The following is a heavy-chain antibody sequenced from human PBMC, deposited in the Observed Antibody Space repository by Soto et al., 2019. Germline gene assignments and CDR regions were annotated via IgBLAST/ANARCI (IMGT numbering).Heavy chain of an antibody. Sequence: SETLSLTCTVSGGSIIGVGGCRNWIRQPPGKTLEWIGDVYHSGIAYYNPPLKSRVTLSPDVSQNHFSLTLTSVTAADTGVYYCASASGDYIVLGGFYLDSLGPGTLVTVSS. CDR2: VYHSGIA. D-gene: IGHD4-17*01. J-gene: IGHJ4*02. CDR1: GGSIIGVGGC. CDR3: ASASGDYIVLGGFYLDS. V-gene: IGHV4-30-2*01.